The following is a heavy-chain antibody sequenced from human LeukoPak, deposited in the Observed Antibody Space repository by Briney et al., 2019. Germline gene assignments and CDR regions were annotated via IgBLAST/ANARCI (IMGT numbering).Heavy chain of an antibody. CDR2: TSGSGGST. CDR1: GFTFSSYA. J-gene: IGHJ4*02. D-gene: IGHD6-13*01. Sequence: GGSLRLSCAASGFTFSSYAMSWVRQAPGKGLEWVSGTSGSGGSTYYADSVKGRFTISRDNSKNPLYLQMNSLRAEDTAVYYCTKPKYSSSWYCDYWGQGTLVTVSS. CDR3: TKPKYSSSWYCDY. V-gene: IGHV3-23*01.